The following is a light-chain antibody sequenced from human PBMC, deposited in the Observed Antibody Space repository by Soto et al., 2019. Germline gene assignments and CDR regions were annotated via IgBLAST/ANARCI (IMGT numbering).Light chain of an antibody. CDR2: LVS. J-gene: IGKJ1*01. Sequence: DIVMTQSPDSLAVSLGDMATINCKSSQRVFYISSNKNYLAWYLQKPGQSPHLLIYLVSNRASGVPDRFSGSGSGTDFTLKINRVEAEDVGVYYCMQSLQTPWTFGQGTKVDNK. V-gene: IGKV2-28*01. CDR1: QRVFYISSNKNY. CDR3: MQSLQTPWT.